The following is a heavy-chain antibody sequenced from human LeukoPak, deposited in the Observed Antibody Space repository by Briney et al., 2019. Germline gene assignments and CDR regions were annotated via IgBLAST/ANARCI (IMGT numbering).Heavy chain of an antibody. CDR1: GYSFTNNW. J-gene: IGHJ4*02. CDR3: ARSARLRYFDY. D-gene: IGHD3-9*01. V-gene: IGHV5-51*01. Sequence: GESLKISCKGSGYSFTNNWIGWVRQMPGKGLEWMGIIYPGDSGTRYSPSFQGQITISADKSISTAYLQWSSLKASDTAMYYCARSARLRYFDYWGQGTLVTVSS. CDR2: IYPGDSGT.